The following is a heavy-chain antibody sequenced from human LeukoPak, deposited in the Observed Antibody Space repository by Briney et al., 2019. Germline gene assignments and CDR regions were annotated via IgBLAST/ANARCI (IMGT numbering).Heavy chain of an antibody. CDR3: ARARRRFDP. CDR1: GGSFSGYY. J-gene: IGHJ5*02. V-gene: IGHV4-34*01. Sequence: SETLSLTCAVYGGSFSGYYWSWIRQPPGKGLEWIGEINHSGSTNYNPSLKSRVTVSVDTSKNQFSLKLSSVTAADTAVYYCARARRRFDPWGQGTLVTVSS. CDR2: INHSGST.